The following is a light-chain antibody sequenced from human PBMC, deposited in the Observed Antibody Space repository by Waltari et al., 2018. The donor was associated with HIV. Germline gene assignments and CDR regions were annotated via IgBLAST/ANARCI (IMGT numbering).Light chain of an antibody. V-gene: IGLV2-23*02. CDR2: EVS. CDR3: CSHTGSNPFLL. J-gene: IGLJ2*01. Sequence: QSALTQPASVSGSPGQSITISCTGTSSNVGSYNLVSWYQQHPGRAPKVMIYEVSKRPSGVSNRFSGSKSGNTASLTISGLQAEDEADYYCCSHTGSNPFLLFGGGTKLTVL. CDR1: SSNVGSYNL.